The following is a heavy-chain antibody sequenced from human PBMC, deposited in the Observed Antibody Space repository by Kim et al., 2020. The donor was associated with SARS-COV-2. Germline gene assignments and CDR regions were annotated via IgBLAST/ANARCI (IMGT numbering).Heavy chain of an antibody. Sequence: SETLSLTCTVSGGSISSSSYYWGWIRQPPGKGLEWIGSIYYSGSTYYNPSLKSRVTISVDTSKNQFSLKLSSVTAADTAVYYCARVSIVVVPAAMEVKYYYYGMDVWGQGTTVTVSS. CDR3: ARVSIVVVPAAMEVKYYYYGMDV. J-gene: IGHJ6*02. D-gene: IGHD2-2*01. V-gene: IGHV4-39*01. CDR1: GGSISSSSYY. CDR2: IYYSGST.